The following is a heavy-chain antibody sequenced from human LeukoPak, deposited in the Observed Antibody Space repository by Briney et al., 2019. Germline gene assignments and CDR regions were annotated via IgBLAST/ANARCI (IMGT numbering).Heavy chain of an antibody. J-gene: IGHJ6*02. CDR2: IYTSVST. CDR1: GGSISSYY. CDR3: ARDLGFGYSTRADGMDV. V-gene: IGHV4-4*07. D-gene: IGHD4-11*01. Sequence: SETLSLTCTVSGGSISSYYWSWIRQPAGKGLEWIGRIYTSVSTNYNPSRKSRVTMSVDTSKNQFSLTLSSVTAADTAVYYCARDLGFGYSTRADGMDVWGQGTTVTVSS.